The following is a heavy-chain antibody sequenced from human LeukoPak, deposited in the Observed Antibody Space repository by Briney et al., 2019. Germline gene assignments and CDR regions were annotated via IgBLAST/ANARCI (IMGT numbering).Heavy chain of an antibody. Sequence: ASVKVSCKASGYTFTGYYMHWVRQAPGQGLEWVGWINPNSGGTNYAQKFQGRVTMTRDTSISTAYMELSRLRSDDTAVYYCARDLLDPYSSSWYYNWFDPWGQGTLVTVSS. J-gene: IGHJ5*02. V-gene: IGHV1-2*02. CDR3: ARDLLDPYSSSWYYNWFDP. CDR2: INPNSGGT. D-gene: IGHD6-13*01. CDR1: GYTFTGYY.